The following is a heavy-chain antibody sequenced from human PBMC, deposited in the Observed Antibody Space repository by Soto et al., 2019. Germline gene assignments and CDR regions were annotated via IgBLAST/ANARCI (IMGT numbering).Heavy chain of an antibody. CDR3: ARAQRGYSGYDYGLVVDYYYYYMDV. Sequence: ASVKVSCKASGYTFTSYYMHWVRQAPGQGLEWMGIINPSGGSTSYAQKFQGRVTMTRDTSTSTVYMELSSLRSEDTAVYYCARAQRGYSGYDYGLVVDYYYYYMDVWGKGTTVTVSS. D-gene: IGHD5-12*01. CDR1: GYTFTSYY. V-gene: IGHV1-46*03. J-gene: IGHJ6*03. CDR2: INPSGGST.